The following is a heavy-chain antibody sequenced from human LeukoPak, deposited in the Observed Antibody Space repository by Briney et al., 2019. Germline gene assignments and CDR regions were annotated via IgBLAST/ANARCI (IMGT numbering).Heavy chain of an antibody. CDR1: GFTFSGSA. CDR2: IRSKANSYAT. J-gene: IGHJ6*01. CDR3: TRPDYGDYGYYYYGMDV. Sequence: GGSLRLSCAASGFTFSGSAMHWVRQASGKGLEWVGRIRSKANSYATAYAASVKGRFTISRDDSKNTAYLQMNSLKTEDTAVYYCTRPDYGDYGYYYYGMDVWGKGPRSPSPQ. D-gene: IGHD4-17*01. V-gene: IGHV3-73*01.